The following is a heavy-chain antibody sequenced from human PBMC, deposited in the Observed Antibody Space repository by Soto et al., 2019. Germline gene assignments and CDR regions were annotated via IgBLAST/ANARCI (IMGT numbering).Heavy chain of an antibody. Sequence: SETLSLTCAVSGGSISSGGYSWSWIRQPPGKGLEWIGYIYHSGSTYYNPSLKSRVTISVDRSKNQFSLKLSSVTAADTAVYYCASASRYSGSWWWFDPWGQGTLVTVSS. J-gene: IGHJ5*02. CDR3: ASASRYSGSWWWFDP. CDR2: IYHSGST. D-gene: IGHD6-6*01. CDR1: GGSISSGGYS. V-gene: IGHV4-30-2*01.